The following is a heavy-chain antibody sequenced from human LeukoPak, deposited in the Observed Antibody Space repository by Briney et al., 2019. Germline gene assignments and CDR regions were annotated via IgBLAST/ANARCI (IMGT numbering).Heavy chain of an antibody. CDR1: GFTFSSYW. D-gene: IGHD6-19*01. CDR3: ARVRSERWLVLFYFDY. Sequence: GGSLRLSCAASGFTFSSYWMSWVRQAPGKGLEWVANIKQDGSEKYYVDSVKGRFTISRDNAKNSLYLQMNSLRAEDTAVYYCARVRSERWLVLFYFDYWGQGTLVTVSS. V-gene: IGHV3-7*01. CDR2: IKQDGSEK. J-gene: IGHJ4*02.